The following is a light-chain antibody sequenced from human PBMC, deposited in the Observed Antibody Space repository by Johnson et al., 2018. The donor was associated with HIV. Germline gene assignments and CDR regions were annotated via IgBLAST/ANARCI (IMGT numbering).Light chain of an antibody. CDR1: KSNIGNNY. Sequence: QSLLTQPPSVSAAPVQKVTISCSGTKSNIGNNYVSWYQQFPGTAPKLLIFKNNERPSGIPDRFSGSKSGTSATLAITGLQTGDEADYYCATCDNSLRVFGTGTKVTVL. CDR2: KNN. J-gene: IGLJ1*01. V-gene: IGLV1-51*02. CDR3: ATCDNSLRV.